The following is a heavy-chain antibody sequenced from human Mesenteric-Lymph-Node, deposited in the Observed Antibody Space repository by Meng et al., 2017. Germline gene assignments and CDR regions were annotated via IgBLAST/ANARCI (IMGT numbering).Heavy chain of an antibody. CDR3: ARARGKLYYYDGSGYCLDY. D-gene: IGHD3-22*01. V-gene: IGHV3-33*01. J-gene: IGHJ4*02. CDR1: GFTFSSYG. CDR2: IWYDGSNK. Sequence: GESLKISCAASGFTFSSYGMHWVRQAPGKGLEWVAVIWYDGSNKYYADSVKGRFTISRDNSKNTLYLQMNSLRAEDTAVYYCARARGKLYYYDGSGYCLDYWGQGTLVTVSS.